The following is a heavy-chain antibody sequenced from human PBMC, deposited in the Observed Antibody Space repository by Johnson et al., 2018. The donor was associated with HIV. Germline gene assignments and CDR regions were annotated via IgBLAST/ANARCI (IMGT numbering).Heavy chain of an antibody. V-gene: IGHV3-74*02. CDR3: ATAGDKDSSNWGDAFDI. J-gene: IGHJ3*02. D-gene: IGHD6-13*01. Sequence: VQLVESGGGLVKPGGSLRLSCAASGFTFSRYWMHWVRQVPGKGLVWVSRINSDGSNTDFADSVKGRFTVSRDNAKNTLYLQMNSLRAEDTAVYYCATAGDKDSSNWGDAFDIGGQGTMVTVAS. CDR2: INSDGSNT. CDR1: GFTFSRYW.